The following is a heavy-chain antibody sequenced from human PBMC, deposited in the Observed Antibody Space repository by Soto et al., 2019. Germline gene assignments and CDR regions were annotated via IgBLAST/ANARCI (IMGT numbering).Heavy chain of an antibody. V-gene: IGHV1-69*08. CDR1: GGTFSPYT. CDR2: IIPFPGVT. D-gene: IGHD3-10*01. Sequence: QVQLVQSGAEVKKPGSSVKVSCKASGGTFSPYTINWVRQAPGQGLEWMGRIIPFPGVTNYAQTFQARDTITADKSTSTAYLELSGLRFEDTAMYCCTRDWEITVSTWSFGGFWGRGTLVTVSS. CDR3: TRDWEITVSTWSFGGF. J-gene: IGHJ4*02.